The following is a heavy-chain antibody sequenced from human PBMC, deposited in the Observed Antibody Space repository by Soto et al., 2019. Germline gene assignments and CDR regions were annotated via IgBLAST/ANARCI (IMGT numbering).Heavy chain of an antibody. Sequence: ASVKVSCKTSGDSFNDYYIHWVRQAPGQGLEWMGWINPNGGATKYAQKFQGRVTVTRDTSIRTVYMELSSLRSDDTAVYYCARESGGATSTLDYYYFYMDVWGKGTTVTVSS. CDR2: INPNGGAT. V-gene: IGHV1-2*02. CDR3: ARESGGATSTLDYYYFYMDV. D-gene: IGHD1-26*01. J-gene: IGHJ6*03. CDR1: GDSFNDYY.